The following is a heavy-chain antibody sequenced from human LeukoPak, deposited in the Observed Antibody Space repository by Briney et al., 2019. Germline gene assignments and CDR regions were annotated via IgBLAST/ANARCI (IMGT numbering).Heavy chain of an antibody. Sequence: SETLSLTCTVSGGSISSYYWSWIRQPPGKGLEWIGYIYYSGSTSYNPSLKSRVTISVDTSKNQFSLKLSSVTAADTAVYYCAREHIVVVTATSGSGWFDPWGQGTLVTVSS. CDR3: AREHIVVVTATSGSGWFDP. V-gene: IGHV4-59*01. CDR2: IYYSGST. D-gene: IGHD2-21*02. CDR1: GGSISSYY. J-gene: IGHJ5*02.